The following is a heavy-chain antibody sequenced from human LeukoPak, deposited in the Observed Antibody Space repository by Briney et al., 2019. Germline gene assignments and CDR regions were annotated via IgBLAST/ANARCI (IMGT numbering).Heavy chain of an antibody. Sequence: TSETLSLTCTVSGGSISSSSYYWGWIRQPAGKGLEWIGHIYTSGSSNYNPSLKSRVTISVDTSKNQFSLKLTSVTAADTAVYYCTKGRGIWGQGTLVTVSS. CDR3: TKGRGI. CDR1: GGSISSSSYY. V-gene: IGHV4-61*09. D-gene: IGHD3-10*01. CDR2: IYTSGSS. J-gene: IGHJ4*02.